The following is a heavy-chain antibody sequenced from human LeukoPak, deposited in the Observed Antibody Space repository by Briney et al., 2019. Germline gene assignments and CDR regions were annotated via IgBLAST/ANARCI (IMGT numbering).Heavy chain of an antibody. CDR2: IKSKTDGGTT. J-gene: IGHJ6*02. CDR1: GFTFSNAW. CDR3: TTDYGRDLRDYYDSSGYYGMDV. D-gene: IGHD3-22*01. V-gene: IGHV3-15*01. Sequence: GGSLRLSCAASGFTFSNAWMSWVRQAPGKGLEWVGRIKSKTDGGTTDYAAPVKGRFTISRDDSKNTLYLQMNSLKTEDTAVYYCTTDYGRDLRDYYDSSGYYGMDVWGQGTTVTVSS.